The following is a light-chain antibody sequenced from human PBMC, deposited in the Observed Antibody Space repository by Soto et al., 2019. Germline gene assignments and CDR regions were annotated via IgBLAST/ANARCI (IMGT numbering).Light chain of an antibody. CDR3: SSFTSSTSYV. CDR1: SSDVGSYNS. J-gene: IGLJ1*01. Sequence: QSALTQPASVSGSPGQSIAISFTGTSSDVGSYNSVSWYQQYPGKAAKLMIHDVNNRPSGISDRFSGSKSGNTATLTISGLQAEDEADYYCSSFTSSTSYVFGTGTKLTVL. CDR2: DVN. V-gene: IGLV2-14*03.